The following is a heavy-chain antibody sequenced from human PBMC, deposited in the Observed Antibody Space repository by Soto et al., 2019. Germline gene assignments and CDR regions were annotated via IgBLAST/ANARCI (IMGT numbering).Heavy chain of an antibody. J-gene: IGHJ4*01. V-gene: IGHV3-23*01. CDR3: AKARCSTSNCYVPDY. D-gene: IGHD2-2*01. CDR2: ITGRGDNT. CDR1: GFTFNTYA. Sequence: GGSLRLSCAASGFTFNTYALSWVRQAPGKGLEWVSAITGRGDNTYYTDSARGRFTISRDNPKNTLYLQLNSLTVDDTATYYCAKARCSTSNCYVPDYWGQGAPVTVSS.